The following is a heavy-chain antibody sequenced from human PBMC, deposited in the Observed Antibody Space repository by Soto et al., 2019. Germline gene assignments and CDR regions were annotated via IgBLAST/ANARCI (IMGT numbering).Heavy chain of an antibody. D-gene: IGHD1-1*01. J-gene: IGHJ3*01. Sequence: DVQLVESGGGLIQPGESLRLSCAAFGLTISGKKYVAWVRQAPGKGLEWVSALYDVDGSFYADSVTGRFTTPGDSSKTTVYLHMNDLRPDDTAVYYCATWHEREHAFDVWGQGTTVTISS. CDR1: GLTISGKKY. CDR2: LYDVDGS. CDR3: ATWHEREHAFDV. V-gene: IGHV3-53*01.